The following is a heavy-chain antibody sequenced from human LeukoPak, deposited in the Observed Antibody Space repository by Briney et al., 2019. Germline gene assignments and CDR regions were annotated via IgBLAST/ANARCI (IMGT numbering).Heavy chain of an antibody. V-gene: IGHV3-21*01. CDR1: GFTFSSYS. Sequence: GGSLRLSCAASGFTFSSYSMNWVRQAPGKGLEWVSSISSSSSYIYYADSVKGRFTISRDNAKNSLYLQMNSLRAEDTAVYYCARGGRGGDYAFDIWGQGTMVTVSS. J-gene: IGHJ3*02. CDR3: ARGGRGGDYAFDI. D-gene: IGHD2-21*01. CDR2: ISSSSSYI.